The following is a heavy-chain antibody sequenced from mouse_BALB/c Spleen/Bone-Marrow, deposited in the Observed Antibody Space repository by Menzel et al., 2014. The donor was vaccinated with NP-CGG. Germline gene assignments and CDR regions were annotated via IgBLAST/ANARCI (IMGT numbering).Heavy chain of an antibody. CDR2: IYPGDGDT. J-gene: IGHJ2*01. Sequence: QVHVKQSGAELVRPGSSVKISCKASGYAFSTYWMNWVKQRPGQDLEWIGQIYPGDGDTNYNEKFKGKATLTADKSSSTASIQLSSRTSEDSAVYFCARVGFSCDYWGQGTTLTVSS. CDR1: GYAFSTYW. CDR3: ARVGFSCDY. D-gene: IGHD3-1*01. V-gene: IGHV1-80*01.